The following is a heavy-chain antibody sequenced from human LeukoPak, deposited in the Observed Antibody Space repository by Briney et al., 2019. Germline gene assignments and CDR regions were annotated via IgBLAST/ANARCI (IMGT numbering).Heavy chain of an antibody. V-gene: IGHV3-43*02. CDR2: VSGDGGRT. J-gene: IGHJ1*01. CDR1: GFTFDKPG. Sequence: GGSLRLSCAASGFTFDKPGMHWVRQAPGKGLEWVAFVSGDGGRTDYADSVKGRFTISRDNSQNSLYLQMNSLTADDTAFYFCARDRMSRAPTYFHHWGQGTLVTVSA. CDR3: ARDRMSRAPTYFHH. D-gene: IGHD2-2*01.